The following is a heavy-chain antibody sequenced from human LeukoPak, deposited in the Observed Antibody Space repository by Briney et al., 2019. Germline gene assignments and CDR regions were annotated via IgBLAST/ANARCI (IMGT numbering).Heavy chain of an antibody. V-gene: IGHV3-72*01. J-gene: IGHJ4*02. D-gene: IGHD1-1*01. CDR1: GFTVSSNY. Sequence: GGSLRLSCAASGFTVSSNYMSWVRQAPGKGLEWVGRIRNKANSYTTDYAASVKGRFTISRDDSKNSLYLQMNSLKTEDTAMYYCDRPGTTRISTPDHWGQGTLVTVSS. CDR2: IRNKANSYTT. CDR3: DRPGTTRISTPDH.